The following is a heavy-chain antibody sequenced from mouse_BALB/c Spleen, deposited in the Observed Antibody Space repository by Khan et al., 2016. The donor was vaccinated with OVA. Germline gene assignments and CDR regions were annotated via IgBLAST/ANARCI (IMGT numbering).Heavy chain of an antibody. CDR1: GFSLTSFG. V-gene: IGHV2-9*02. D-gene: IGHD2-2*01. J-gene: IGHJ2*01. CDR3: ARDGYYFGY. Sequence: QVQLQQSGPGLVAPSQSLSITCTVSGFSLTSFGVYWVRRPPGKGLEWLGVIWADGSTNYNSALMSRLTISKDNSKSQVFLKMNSLQTDDTAMYYCARDGYYFGYWGQGTTLTVSS. CDR2: IWADGST.